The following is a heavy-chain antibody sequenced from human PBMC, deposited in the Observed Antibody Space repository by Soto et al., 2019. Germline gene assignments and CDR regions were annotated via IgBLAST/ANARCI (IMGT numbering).Heavy chain of an antibody. Sequence: QVQLVQSGAEEKKPGASVKVSCKASGYTFTSYAMHWLRQAPGQRLEWMGWINAGNGNTKYSQKFQGRVTITRDTSASTAYMELSSLRAEDMAVYYCARVLVGATPVDYWGQGTLVTVSS. D-gene: IGHD1-26*01. J-gene: IGHJ4*02. CDR2: INAGNGNT. CDR3: ARVLVGATPVDY. V-gene: IGHV1-3*05. CDR1: GYTFTSYA.